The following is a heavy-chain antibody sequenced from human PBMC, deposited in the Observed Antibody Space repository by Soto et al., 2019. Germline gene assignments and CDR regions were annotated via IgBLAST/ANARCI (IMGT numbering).Heavy chain of an antibody. D-gene: IGHD3-10*01. J-gene: IGHJ4*02. CDR2: IYSTGTT. V-gene: IGHV3-53*01. Sequence: EVQLVESGGGLIQPGGSLKLSCAASGFTVGNNYMSWVRQAPGKGLEWVSLIYSTGTTKYADSVKGRFTVSRDNAKNTLYLQMHRLRAEDPAVYYCAKDGRGSGSHYNSFGYWGQGTLVTVSS. CDR3: AKDGRGSGSHYNSFGY. CDR1: GFTVGNNY.